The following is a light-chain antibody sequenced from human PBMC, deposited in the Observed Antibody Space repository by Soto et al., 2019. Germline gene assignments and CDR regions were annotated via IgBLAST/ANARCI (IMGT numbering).Light chain of an antibody. Sequence: DIQMTQSPSSLSAYVGDRVTITCRASQTISRSLHWYQQRPGKGPKLLIYVASTLESGVTSRFSGSESGTDFTLTISSLQPEDSATYYCQQSDSTPFTFGQGTKVEI. CDR2: VAS. CDR1: QTISRS. J-gene: IGKJ2*01. CDR3: QQSDSTPFT. V-gene: IGKV1-39*01.